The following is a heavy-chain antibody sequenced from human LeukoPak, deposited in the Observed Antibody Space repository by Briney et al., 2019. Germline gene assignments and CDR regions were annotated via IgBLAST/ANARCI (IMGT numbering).Heavy chain of an antibody. D-gene: IGHD4-11*01. CDR2: INHSGST. J-gene: IGHJ6*02. CDR3: AREVNYYYYGMDV. Sequence: PSETLSLTCAVYGGSFSGYYWSWIRQPPGKGLEWIGEINHSGSTNYNPSLKSRVTISVDTSKNQFSLKLSSVTAADTAVYYCAREVNYYYYGMDVWGQGTTVTVSS. V-gene: IGHV4-34*01. CDR1: GGSFSGYY.